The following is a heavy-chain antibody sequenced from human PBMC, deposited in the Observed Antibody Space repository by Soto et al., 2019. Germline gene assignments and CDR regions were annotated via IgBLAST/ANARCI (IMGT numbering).Heavy chain of an antibody. V-gene: IGHV3-23*01. D-gene: IGHD3-9*01. J-gene: IGHJ4*02. CDR1: GFTFSSYA. CDR2: ISGSGGST. CDR3: AKHNYDILTPMNY. Sequence: GGSLRLSCAASGFTFSSYAMSWVRQAPGKGLEWVSAISGSGGSTYYADSVKGRFTISRENSKNTLYLQMNSLRAGDTAVYYCAKHNYDILTPMNYWGQGTLVTVSS.